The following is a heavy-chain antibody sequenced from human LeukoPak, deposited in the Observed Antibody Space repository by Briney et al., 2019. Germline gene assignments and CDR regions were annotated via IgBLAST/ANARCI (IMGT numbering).Heavy chain of an antibody. CDR3: ARSLRRYYYDSSGYYGNFDY. J-gene: IGHJ4*02. CDR1: GFTFSSYS. D-gene: IGHD3-22*01. V-gene: IGHV3-48*04. CDR2: ISSSSNTI. Sequence: GGSLRLSCVASGFTFSSYSMNWVRQSPGKGLEWVAYISSSSNTIYYAASVKGRFTISRDNAKNSLYLQMNSLRAEDTAVYYCARSLRRYYYDSSGYYGNFDYWGQGTLVTVSS.